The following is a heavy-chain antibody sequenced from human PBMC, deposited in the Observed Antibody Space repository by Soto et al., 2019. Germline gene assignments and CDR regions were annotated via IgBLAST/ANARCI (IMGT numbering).Heavy chain of an antibody. D-gene: IGHD2-15*01. CDR1: GGTFSSYA. J-gene: IGHJ6*02. V-gene: IGHV1-69*01. CDR2: IIPIFGTA. Sequence: QVQLVQSGAEVKKPGSSVKVSCKASGGTFSSYAISWVRQAPGQGLEWMGGIIPIFGTANYAQKFQGRVTITADDSTSTAYMELSSLRSEDTAVYYCARVDCSGGSCPEGYYYGMDVWGQGTTVTVSS. CDR3: ARVDCSGGSCPEGYYYGMDV.